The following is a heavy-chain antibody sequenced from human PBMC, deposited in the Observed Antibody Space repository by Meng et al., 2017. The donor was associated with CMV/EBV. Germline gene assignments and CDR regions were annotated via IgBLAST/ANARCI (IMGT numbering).Heavy chain of an antibody. Sequence: SLKISCTGSGFNFETYAMHWVRQAPGKGLEWVSSISWNSGNVGYADPVEGRFTISRDNAKKSVYLQMNSLRPEDTALYYCAKGPGYQAAKFYFDYWGQGTLVTVSS. V-gene: IGHV3-9*01. CDR1: GFNFETYA. CDR2: ISWNSGNV. J-gene: IGHJ4*02. D-gene: IGHD6-25*01. CDR3: AKGPGYQAAKFYFDY.